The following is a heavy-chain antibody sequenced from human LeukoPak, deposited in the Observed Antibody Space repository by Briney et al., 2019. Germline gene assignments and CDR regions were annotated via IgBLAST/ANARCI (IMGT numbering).Heavy chain of an antibody. J-gene: IGHJ3*02. CDR1: GGSFSGYY. CDR2: IYYSGST. CDR3: ARFSPVNNELWFGEPYGPSAFDI. Sequence: PSETLSLTCAVYGGSFSGYYWSWIRQPPGKGLEWIGYIYYSGSTNYNPSLKSRVTISVDTSKNQFSLKLSSVTAADTAVYYCARFSPVNNELWFGEPYGPSAFDIWGQGAMVTVSS. D-gene: IGHD3-10*01. V-gene: IGHV4-59*01.